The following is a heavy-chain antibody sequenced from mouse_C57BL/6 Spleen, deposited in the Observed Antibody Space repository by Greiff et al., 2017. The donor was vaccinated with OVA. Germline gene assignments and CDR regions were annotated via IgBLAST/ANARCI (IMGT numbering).Heavy chain of an antibody. V-gene: IGHV1-43*01. Sequence: VQLQQSGPELVKPGASVKISCKASGYSFTGYYMHWVKQSSEKSLEWIGEINPSTGGTSYNQKFKGKATLTVDKSSSTAYMQLKSLTSEDSAVYYCARSSYGKGAMDYWGQGTSVTVSA. CDR2: INPSTGGT. J-gene: IGHJ4*01. D-gene: IGHD2-1*01. CDR1: GYSFTGYY. CDR3: ARSSYGKGAMDY.